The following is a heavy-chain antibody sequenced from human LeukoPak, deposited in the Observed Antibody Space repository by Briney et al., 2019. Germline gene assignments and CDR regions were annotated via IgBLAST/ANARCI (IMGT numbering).Heavy chain of an antibody. Sequence: GGSLRLSCAASEFTFSDYYMSWIRQAPGKGLEWVSYISSSGSTIYYADSVKGRFTISRDNAKNSLYLQMNSLRAEDTAVYYCARDRNPAAYDFWSGYRSDAFDIWGQGTMVTVSS. CDR3: ARDRNPAAYDFWSGYRSDAFDI. D-gene: IGHD3-3*01. CDR2: ISSSGSTI. CDR1: EFTFSDYY. J-gene: IGHJ3*02. V-gene: IGHV3-11*04.